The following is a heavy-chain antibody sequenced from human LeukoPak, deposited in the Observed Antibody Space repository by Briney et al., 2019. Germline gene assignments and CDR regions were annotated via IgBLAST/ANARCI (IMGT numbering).Heavy chain of an antibody. CDR1: GFTFGSYG. D-gene: IGHD3-22*01. J-gene: IGHJ5*02. CDR3: ARELYYYDSSGYLNWFDP. Sequence: GGSLRLSCAASGFTFGSYGMHWVRQAPGKGLEWVAVIWYDGSNKYYADSVKGRFTISRDNSKNTLYLQMNSLRAEDTAVYYCARELYYYDSSGYLNWFDPWGQGTLVTVSS. CDR2: IWYDGSNK. V-gene: IGHV3-33*01.